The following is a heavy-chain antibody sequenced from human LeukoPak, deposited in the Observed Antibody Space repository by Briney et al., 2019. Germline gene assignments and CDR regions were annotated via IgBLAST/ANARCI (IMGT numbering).Heavy chain of an antibody. V-gene: IGHV3-21*04. D-gene: IGHD2-15*01. Sequence: GGSLRLSCAASGFTFSRYTMNWVRQAPGKGLEWVSSISSSSSYIYYADSVKGRFTISRDNAKNSLYLQMNSLRAEDTALYYCAKDIGYLKYCSGGSCWPYWGQGTLVTVSS. CDR2: ISSSSSYI. J-gene: IGHJ4*02. CDR1: GFTFSRYT. CDR3: AKDIGYLKYCSGGSCWPY.